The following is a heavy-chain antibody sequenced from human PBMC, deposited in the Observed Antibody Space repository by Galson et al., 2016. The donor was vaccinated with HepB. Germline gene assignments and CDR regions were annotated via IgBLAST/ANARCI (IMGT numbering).Heavy chain of an antibody. D-gene: IGHD3-22*01. J-gene: IGHJ3*01. CDR1: GMKFDSFC. V-gene: IGHV3-9*01. Sequence: SLRLSCAASGMKFDSFCMHWVRQAPGKGLEWVSDVSWNGGTRAYADSVKGRFTISRDNAKNSLYLEMYSLRPEDTALYYCAKDRDISGYSSGALDVWGQGTMVTVS. CDR3: AKDRDISGYSSGALDV. CDR2: VSWNGGTR.